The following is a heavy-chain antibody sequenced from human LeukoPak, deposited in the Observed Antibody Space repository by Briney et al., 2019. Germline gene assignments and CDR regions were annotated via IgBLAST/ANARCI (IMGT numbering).Heavy chain of an antibody. D-gene: IGHD6-6*01. CDR1: GFTFSSYS. Sequence: GGALRLSCAASGFTFSSYSMNWVRQAPGKGLEWVSSISSSTYTYYSDSVKGRLTISRDNAKNSLHLQMNSLRAEDTAVYYCARVSSSSIAARQAPNDYWGQGTLVTVSS. CDR3: ARVSSSSIAARQAPNDY. CDR2: ISSSTYT. V-gene: IGHV3-21*01. J-gene: IGHJ4*02.